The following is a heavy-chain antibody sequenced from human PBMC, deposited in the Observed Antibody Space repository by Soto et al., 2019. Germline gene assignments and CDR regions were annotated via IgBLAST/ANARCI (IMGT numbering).Heavy chain of an antibody. CDR2: IYTSGST. J-gene: IGHJ5*02. CDR3: ARGIYSKVGATIWFDP. D-gene: IGHD1-26*01. CDR1: GGSINSYY. V-gene: IGHV4-4*07. Sequence: SETLSLTCTVSGGSINSYYWSWIRQPAGKGLEWIGRIYTSGSTNYNPSLKSRVTMSVDTSKNRFSLKLSSVTAADTAVYYCARGIYSKVGATIWFDPWGQGTLVTVSS.